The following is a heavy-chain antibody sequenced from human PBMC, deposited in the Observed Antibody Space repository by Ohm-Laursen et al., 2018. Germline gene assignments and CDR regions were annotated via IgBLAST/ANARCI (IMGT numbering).Heavy chain of an antibody. CDR3: AKGSRTSGWPN. J-gene: IGHJ4*02. V-gene: IGHV3-23*01. CDR1: GFTFSSDT. D-gene: IGHD6-19*01. Sequence: SLRLSCAASGFTFSSDTMSWVRQAPGKGLEWVSSISNNGAGTYYADSVKGRFTISRDNSKNTLYLQMNSLRAEDTAIYYCAKGSRTSGWPNWGQGTLVTVSS. CDR2: ISNNGAGT.